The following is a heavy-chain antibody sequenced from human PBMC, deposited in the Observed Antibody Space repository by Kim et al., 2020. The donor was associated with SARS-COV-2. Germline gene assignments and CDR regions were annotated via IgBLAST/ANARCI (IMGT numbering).Heavy chain of an antibody. J-gene: IGHJ4*02. CDR3: ARGVKTVGSGGPGCYFDY. CDR2: INHSGST. D-gene: IGHD3-10*01. CDR1: GGSFSGYY. Sequence: SETLSLTCAVYGGSFSGYYWSWIRQPPGKGLEWIGEINHSGSTNYNPSLKSRVTISVDTSKNQFSLKLSSVTAADTAVYYCARGVKTVGSGGPGCYFDYWGQGTLVTVSS. V-gene: IGHV4-34*01.